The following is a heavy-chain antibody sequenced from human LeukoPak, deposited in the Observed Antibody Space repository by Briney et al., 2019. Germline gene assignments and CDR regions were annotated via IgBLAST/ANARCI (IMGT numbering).Heavy chain of an antibody. Sequence: GGSLRLSCAASGFTFSSYSMNWVRQAPGKGLEWVSYISSGSSTIYYADSVKGRFTISRDNAKNSLYLQMNSLRAEDTAVYYCARMGIAAAGDDAFDIWGQGTMVTVSS. CDR2: ISSGSSTI. CDR1: GFTFSSYS. D-gene: IGHD6-13*01. J-gene: IGHJ3*02. V-gene: IGHV3-48*01. CDR3: ARMGIAAAGDDAFDI.